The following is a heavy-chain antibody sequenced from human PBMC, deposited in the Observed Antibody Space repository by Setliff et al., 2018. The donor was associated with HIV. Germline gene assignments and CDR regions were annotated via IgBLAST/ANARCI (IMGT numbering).Heavy chain of an antibody. CDR1: GVSINSGNYY. CDR3: ATYADRESNRFDP. V-gene: IGHV4-39*01. CDR2: VNSSGTI. D-gene: IGHD3-10*01. J-gene: IGHJ5*02. Sequence: SETLSLTCTVSGVSINSGNYYWGWIRQPAGKRLEWIGSVNSSGTIYYNPSLKSRVSLSADMSKNQFSLKLSSVTAADTAVYYCATYADRESNRFDPWGQGILVTVSS.